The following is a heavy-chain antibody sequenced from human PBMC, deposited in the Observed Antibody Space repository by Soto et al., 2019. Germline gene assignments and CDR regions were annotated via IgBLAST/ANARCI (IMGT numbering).Heavy chain of an antibody. CDR2: ISGSGGST. CDR3: AKGGVIILNQQDYYGMDV. CDR1: GFTFSSYA. Sequence: GGSLRLSCAASGFTFSSYAMSWVRQAPGKGLEWVSAISGSGGSTYYADSVKGRFTISRDNSKNTLYLQMNSLRAEDTAVYYCAKGGVIILNQQDYYGMDVWGQGTTVTVSS. D-gene: IGHD3-10*01. V-gene: IGHV3-23*01. J-gene: IGHJ6*02.